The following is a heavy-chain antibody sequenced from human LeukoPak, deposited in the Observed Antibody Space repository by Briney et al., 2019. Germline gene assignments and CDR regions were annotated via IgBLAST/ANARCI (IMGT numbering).Heavy chain of an antibody. Sequence: SETLSLTCTVSGGSINSYYWSWIRQSAGKGLEWIGRIYTSGSTPDYSPSLKSRVTMSIDTSKNQFSLQLSSVTAADTAVYYCARHAESGYDRFDLWGQGTLVTVSS. CDR2: IYTSGSTP. CDR1: GGSINSYY. J-gene: IGHJ5*02. CDR3: ARHAESGYDRFDL. V-gene: IGHV4-4*07. D-gene: IGHD5-12*01.